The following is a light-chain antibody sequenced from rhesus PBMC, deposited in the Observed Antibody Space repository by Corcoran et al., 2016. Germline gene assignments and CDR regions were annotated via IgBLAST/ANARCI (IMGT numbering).Light chain of an antibody. CDR2: RAS. V-gene: IGKV1-69*01. CDR1: QAISNW. Sequence: DIQMTQSPSSLSASVGDRVTISCRASQAISNWLAWYQQKPVKAPKLLIYRASNLDAGVPSRFTGSGSGTDFTLTISSLQPEDIASYYCQQHDTFPYSFGQGTKLEIK. CDR3: QQHDTFPYS. J-gene: IGKJ2*01.